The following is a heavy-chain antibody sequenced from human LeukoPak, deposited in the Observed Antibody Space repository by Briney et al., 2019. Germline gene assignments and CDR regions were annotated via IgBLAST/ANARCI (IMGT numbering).Heavy chain of an antibody. V-gene: IGHV3-48*03. CDR3: ARERILDY. Sequence: GGSLRLSCAASGFTFSSNEMNWVRQAPGKGLEWVSCISSSGSTIYYADSVKGRFTISRDNAKNSLYLQMNGLRAEDTAVYYCARERILDYWGQGTLVTVSS. CDR2: ISSSGSTI. CDR1: GFTFSSNE. J-gene: IGHJ4*02. D-gene: IGHD2/OR15-2a*01.